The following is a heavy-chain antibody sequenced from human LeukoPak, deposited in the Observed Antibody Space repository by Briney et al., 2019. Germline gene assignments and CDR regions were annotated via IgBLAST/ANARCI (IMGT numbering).Heavy chain of an antibody. D-gene: IGHD6-13*01. CDR3: ARVLSSSWYDLDY. CDR2: IDPHDSDT. Sequence: KPGESLKISCKGSGYNFPSYWIAWGRQMPGKGLEWMGIIDPHDSDTRYSPSFQGQVTISADRSIITAYLQWSSLRASDTAMYYCARVLSSSWYDLDYWGQGTLVTVSS. CDR1: GYNFPSYW. V-gene: IGHV5-51*01. J-gene: IGHJ4*02.